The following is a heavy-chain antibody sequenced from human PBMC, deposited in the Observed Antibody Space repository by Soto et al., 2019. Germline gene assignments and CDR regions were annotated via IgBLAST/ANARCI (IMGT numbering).Heavy chain of an antibody. CDR3: ARAGVTPDFFDY. D-gene: IGHD3-10*01. J-gene: IGHJ4*02. CDR2: YESGGSI. Sequence: HPGGSLRLSCAASGFSVRTNYMSWVRQAPGKGLEWVSVYESGGSIYYADSVKGRFTISRDTSKNTLDLQMNSLRGEDTAVYYCARAGVTPDFFDYWGQGTRVTVSS. V-gene: IGHV3-53*01. CDR1: GFSVRTNY.